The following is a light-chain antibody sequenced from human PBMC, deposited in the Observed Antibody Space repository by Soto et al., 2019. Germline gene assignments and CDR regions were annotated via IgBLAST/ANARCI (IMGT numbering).Light chain of an antibody. V-gene: IGLV1-51*02. CDR1: SSNIGNNY. Sequence: QSVLTQPPSVYAAPGQKVTISNKGSSSNIGNNYVSWYQQLPGTAPKLLIYENNKRPSGIPDRFSGSKSGTSATLGITGLQTGDEADYYCGTWDSSLSAGVFGTGTKVTVL. J-gene: IGLJ1*01. CDR2: ENN. CDR3: GTWDSSLSAGV.